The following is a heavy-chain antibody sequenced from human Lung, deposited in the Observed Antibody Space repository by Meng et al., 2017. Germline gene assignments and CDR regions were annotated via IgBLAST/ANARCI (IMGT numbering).Heavy chain of an antibody. V-gene: IGHV4-4*02. D-gene: IGHD1-7*01. CDR2: ISHSGST. J-gene: IGHJ4*02. CDR1: GDSITRTQW. Sequence: HLSASGPRLFQPSGTLSLACAVSGDSITRTQWWSWLRQTPGKGLEWIGEISHSGSTVYRPSLQGRVSISLDKSNNEFSLKLTSVTAADTAVYYCARETLRELGLFHYWGQGILVTVSS. CDR3: ARETLRELGLFHY.